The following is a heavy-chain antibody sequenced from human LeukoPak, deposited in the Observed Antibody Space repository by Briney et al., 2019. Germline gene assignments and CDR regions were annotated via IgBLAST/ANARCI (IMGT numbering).Heavy chain of an antibody. CDR1: GGTFSSYA. V-gene: IGHV1-46*01. CDR3: AKEPTTGIIEPNWFDT. J-gene: IGHJ5*02. D-gene: IGHD3-16*01. CDR2: INPSGGST. Sequence: ASVNVSCKASGGTFSSYAISWVRQAPGQGLEWMGLINPSGGSTSYAQKFQGRVTMTRDTSTSTVYMELSSLRSEDTAVYYCAKEPTTGIIEPNWFDTWGQGTLVTVTS.